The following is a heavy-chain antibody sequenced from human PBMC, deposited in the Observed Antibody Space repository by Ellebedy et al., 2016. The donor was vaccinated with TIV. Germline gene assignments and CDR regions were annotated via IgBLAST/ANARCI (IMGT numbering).Heavy chain of an antibody. D-gene: IGHD2-15*01. Sequence: GGSLRLXXAASGFTFSDYYMSWIRQAPGKGLEWVSYISSSSSYTNYADSVKGRFTISRDNSKNTVFLQMNSLRADDTAVYYCARFSWGLDFWGQGTLVAVSS. CDR2: ISSSSSYT. CDR1: GFTFSDYY. V-gene: IGHV3-11*03. CDR3: ARFSWGLDF. J-gene: IGHJ4*02.